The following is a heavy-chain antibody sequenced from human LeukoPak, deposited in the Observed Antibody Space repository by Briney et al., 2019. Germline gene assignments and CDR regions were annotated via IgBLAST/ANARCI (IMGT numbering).Heavy chain of an antibody. V-gene: IGHV3-30-3*01. CDR2: ISYDGSNK. CDR1: GFTFSSYA. D-gene: IGHD6-13*01. Sequence: PGRSLRLSCAASGFTFSSYAMHWVRQAPGKGLEWVAVISYDGSNKYYADSVKGRFIISRDNSKNTLYLQMNSLRAEDTAVYYCARVGQQLDRGYYYYGMDVWGQGTTVTVSS. CDR3: ARVGQQLDRGYYYYGMDV. J-gene: IGHJ6*02.